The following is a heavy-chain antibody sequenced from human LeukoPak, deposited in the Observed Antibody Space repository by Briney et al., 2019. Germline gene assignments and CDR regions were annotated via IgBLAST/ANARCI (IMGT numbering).Heavy chain of an antibody. CDR1: GFTFSSYA. Sequence: GGSLRLSCAASGFTFSSYAMSWVRQAPGKGLEWVSAISGSGGSTYYADSVKGRFTISRDNSKNTLYLQMNSLRAEDTAVYYCAKSWFGELLYGGDAFDIWGQGTMVTVSS. J-gene: IGHJ3*02. V-gene: IGHV3-23*01. D-gene: IGHD3-10*01. CDR2: ISGSGGST. CDR3: AKSWFGELLYGGDAFDI.